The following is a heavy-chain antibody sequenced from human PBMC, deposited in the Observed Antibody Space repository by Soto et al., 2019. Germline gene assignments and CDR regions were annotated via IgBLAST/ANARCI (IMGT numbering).Heavy chain of an antibody. V-gene: IGHV1-46*03. D-gene: IGHD6-19*01. CDR2: INPNGGST. Sequence: QVQLVQPGAEVKKPGASVKFSCKASGYIFTNFYIHWVRQAPGQGLEWIEIINPNGGSTNYAKNFQGRVTMIRDTSKSTVYMDLSSLRSEDTAVYYCTRGLASGDYWGQGTLITVSS. CDR3: TRGLASGDY. CDR1: GYIFTNFY. J-gene: IGHJ4*02.